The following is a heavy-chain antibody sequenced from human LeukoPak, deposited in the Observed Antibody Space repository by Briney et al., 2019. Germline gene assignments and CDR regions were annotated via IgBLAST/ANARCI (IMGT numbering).Heavy chain of an antibody. CDR2: ITPIFGTT. CDR1: GATFSRYA. J-gene: IGHJ4*01. Sequence: ASVKVSCKASGATFSRYAVSWVRQAPGQGLEWMGGITPIFGTTKYARKFQGRVTITADGSTGTSYMEVSSLRSGDTAVYFCARGYASASPVDYWGQGTLVTVSS. CDR3: ARGYASASPVDY. D-gene: IGHD5-12*01. V-gene: IGHV1-69*13.